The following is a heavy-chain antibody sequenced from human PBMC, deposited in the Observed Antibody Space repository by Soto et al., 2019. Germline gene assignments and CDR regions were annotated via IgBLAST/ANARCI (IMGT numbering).Heavy chain of an antibody. V-gene: IGHV4-59*01. J-gene: IGHJ5*02. CDR2: IYYSGST. D-gene: IGHD6-13*01. CDR3: AMFTQSSWYARWFDP. CDR1: GGSISSYY. Sequence: LSLTCTVSGGSISSYYWSWIRQPPGKGLEWIGYIYYSGSTNYNPSLKSRVTISVDTSKNQFSLKLSSVTAADTAVYYCAMFTQSSWYARWFDPWGQGTLVTVSS.